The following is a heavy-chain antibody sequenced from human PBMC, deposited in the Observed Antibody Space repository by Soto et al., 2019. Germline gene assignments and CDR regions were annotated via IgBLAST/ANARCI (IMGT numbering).Heavy chain of an antibody. CDR2: IYWDDDK. Sequence: QITLKESGPTLVKPTQTLTLTCTFSGFSLSTTGVGVGWIRQPPGKALEWLAVIYWDDDKRYSPSLKSRLTITKDTSKNQVVLTITNMDPVDTATYFCAHRGTVFVSWGQGTLVTVSS. CDR3: AHRGTVFVS. D-gene: IGHD3-10*01. V-gene: IGHV2-5*02. J-gene: IGHJ4*02. CDR1: GFSLSTTGVG.